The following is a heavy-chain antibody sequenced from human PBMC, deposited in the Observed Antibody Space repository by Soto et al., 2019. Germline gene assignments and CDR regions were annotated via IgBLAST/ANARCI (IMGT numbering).Heavy chain of an antibody. Sequence: SVKVSCKASGGTFSNYVINWVRQAPGQGLEWMGGIIPIFGTANYAQRFQGRVTITADESTNTAYMELSSLRSEDTAVYYCARGHRPSGSPGLDYYFYGMDVWGQGTTVTVSS. CDR1: GGTFSNYV. CDR3: ARGHRPSGSPGLDYYFYGMDV. J-gene: IGHJ6*02. D-gene: IGHD3-10*01. CDR2: IIPIFGTA. V-gene: IGHV1-69*13.